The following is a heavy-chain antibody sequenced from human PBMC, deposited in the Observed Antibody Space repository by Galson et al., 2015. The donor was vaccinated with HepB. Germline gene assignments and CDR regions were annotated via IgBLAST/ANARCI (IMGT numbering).Heavy chain of an antibody. Sequence: SLRLSCAASGFAFSNYVMSWVRQAPGKGLGWVSTISASGDDTYYADPVKGRFTISRDNSKNTLNVQMNSLRADDTAVYYCAAGYYYGDLGRDWGQGTLVIVSS. D-gene: IGHD3-22*01. CDR3: AAGYYYGDLGRD. V-gene: IGHV3-23*01. J-gene: IGHJ4*02. CDR1: GFAFSNYV. CDR2: ISASGDDT.